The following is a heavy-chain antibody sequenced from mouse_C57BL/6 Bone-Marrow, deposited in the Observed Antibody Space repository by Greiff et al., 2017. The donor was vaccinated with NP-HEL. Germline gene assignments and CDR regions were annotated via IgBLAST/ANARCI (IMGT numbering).Heavy chain of an antibody. D-gene: IGHD2-2*01. V-gene: IGHV5-4*01. CDR2: ISDGGSYT. CDR1: GFTFSSYA. J-gene: IGHJ4*01. Sequence: EVQLVESGGGLVKPGGSLKLSCAASGFTFSSYAMSWVRQTPEKRLEWVATISDGGSYTYYPDNVKGRFTISRDNAKNNLYLQMSHLKSEDTAMYYCARDKGVTRGHYYAMDYWGQGTSVTVSS. CDR3: ARDKGVTRGHYYAMDY.